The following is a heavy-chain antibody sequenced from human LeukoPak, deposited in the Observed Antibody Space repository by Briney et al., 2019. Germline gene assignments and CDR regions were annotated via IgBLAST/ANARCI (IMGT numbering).Heavy chain of an antibody. D-gene: IGHD4-17*01. CDR1: GYTFTGYY. Sequence: ASGKVSCKASGYTFTGYYMHWVRQAPGQGLEWMGWINPNSGGTNYAQKFQGRVTMTRDTSISTAYMELSRLRSDDTAVYYCARVHDYGDLWMDYWGQGTLVTVSS. CDR2: INPNSGGT. V-gene: IGHV1-2*02. J-gene: IGHJ4*02. CDR3: ARVHDYGDLWMDY.